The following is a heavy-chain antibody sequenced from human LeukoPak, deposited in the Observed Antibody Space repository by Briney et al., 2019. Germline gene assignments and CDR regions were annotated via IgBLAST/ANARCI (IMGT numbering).Heavy chain of an antibody. CDR3: ASYSGGSYFYYYYGLDV. J-gene: IGHJ6*02. D-gene: IGHD1-26*01. CDR2: INPNSGGT. Sequence: ASVKVSCMASGYTVTGYYMHWVRQAPGQGLEWMGWINPNSGGTNYAQKFRGRVTMTRDTSISTAYMELSSLRSDDAAVYYCASYSGGSYFYYYYGLDVWGQGTTVTVSS. CDR1: GYTVTGYY. V-gene: IGHV1-2*02.